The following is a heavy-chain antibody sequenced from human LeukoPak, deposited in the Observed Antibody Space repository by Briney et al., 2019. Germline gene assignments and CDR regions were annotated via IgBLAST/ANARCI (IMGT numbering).Heavy chain of an antibody. Sequence: GRSLRLSCAASRFTFSSYAMHWVRQAPGKGLEWVAVISYDGSNKYYADSVKGRFTISRDNSKNTLYLQMNSLRAEDTAVYYCARDPVAGTGGYFDYWGQGTLVTVSS. CDR3: ARDPVAGTGGYFDY. V-gene: IGHV3-30-3*01. CDR2: ISYDGSNK. CDR1: RFTFSSYA. D-gene: IGHD6-19*01. J-gene: IGHJ4*02.